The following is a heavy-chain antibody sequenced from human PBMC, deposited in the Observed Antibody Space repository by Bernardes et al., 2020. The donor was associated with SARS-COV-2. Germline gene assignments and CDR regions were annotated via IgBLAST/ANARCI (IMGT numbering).Heavy chain of an antibody. J-gene: IGHJ4*02. CDR2: INHSGST. Sequence: SETLSLTCAVYGGSFSGYYWSWIRQPPGKGLEWIGEINHSGSTNYNPSLKSRVTISVDTSKNQFSLKLTSVTAADTAVYYCARGLIDITMIVVVITASVHYFDSWGQGNLVSVSS. CDR1: GGSFSGYY. V-gene: IGHV4-34*01. CDR3: ARGLIDITMIVVVITASVHYFDS. D-gene: IGHD3-22*01.